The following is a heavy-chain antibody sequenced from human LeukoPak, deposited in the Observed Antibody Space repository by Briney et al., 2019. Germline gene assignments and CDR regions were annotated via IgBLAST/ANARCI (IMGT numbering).Heavy chain of an antibody. CDR2: IYYTGST. J-gene: IGHJ5*02. D-gene: IGHD4-17*01. CDR3: ARVDDYGDKNWFDP. V-gene: IGHV4-59*01. CDR1: GDSITSYY. Sequence: SETLSLTCTVSGDSITSYYWSWIRQPPGKGLEWIGYIYYTGSTNHNPSLKSRITISIDTSKNQFSLRLTSVTAADTALYYCARVDDYGDKNWFDPWGQGTLVTVSS.